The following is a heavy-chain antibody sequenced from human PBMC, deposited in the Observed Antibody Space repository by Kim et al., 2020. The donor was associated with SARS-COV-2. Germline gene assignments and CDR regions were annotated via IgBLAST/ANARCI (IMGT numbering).Heavy chain of an antibody. J-gene: IGHJ4*02. V-gene: IGHV4-39*01. CDR2: IYYSGIT. CDR1: GGSIRSSSYF. D-gene: IGHD6-13*01. CDR3: ARLHPGIAGREDY. Sequence: SETLSLTCTVSGGSIRSSSYFWGWIRQPPGKGLEWIGSIYYSGITYYNPSLKSRVTISVDTSKNRFSLKLSSVTAADTAVYYCARLHPGIAGREDYWGQGTLVTVSS.